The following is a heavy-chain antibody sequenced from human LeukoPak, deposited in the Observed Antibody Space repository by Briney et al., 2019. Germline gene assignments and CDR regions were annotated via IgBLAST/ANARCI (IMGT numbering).Heavy chain of an antibody. J-gene: IGHJ2*01. Sequence: GGSLRLSCAASGFTVSSNCMSWVRQAPGKGLEWVSILYSDGTTNYADSVKGRFTISRHNSKNTLYLQMNSLRAEDTAVYYCARINWYFDVWGRGTLVTVSS. V-gene: IGHV3-53*04. CDR1: GFTVSSNC. CDR2: LYSDGTT. CDR3: ARINWYFDV.